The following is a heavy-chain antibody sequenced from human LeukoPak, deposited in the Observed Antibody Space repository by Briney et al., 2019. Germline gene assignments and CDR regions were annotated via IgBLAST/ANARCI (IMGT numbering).Heavy chain of an antibody. J-gene: IGHJ4*02. D-gene: IGHD1-1*01. V-gene: IGHV4-59*08. CDR2: IYYSGST. CDR1: GFTFSSYW. CDR3: ARHPSTGSRIFDY. Sequence: GSLRLSCAASGFTFSSYWMSWVRQPPGKGLEWIGYIYYSGSTNYNPSLKSRVTISVDTSKNQFSLKLSSVTAADTAVYYCARHPSTGSRIFDYWGQGTLVTVSS.